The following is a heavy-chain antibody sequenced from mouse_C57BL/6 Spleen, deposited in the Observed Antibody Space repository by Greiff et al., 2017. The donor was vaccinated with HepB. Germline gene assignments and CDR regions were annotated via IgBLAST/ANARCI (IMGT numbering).Heavy chain of an antibody. D-gene: IGHD2-1*01. Sequence: VQLQQPGAELVKPGASVKLSCKASGYTFTSYWMQWVKQRPGQGLEWIGEIDPSDSYTNYNQKFKGKATLTVDTSSSTAYMHLCSLTSEDSAVYYCARSIYYGNYYAMDYWGQGTSVTVSS. CDR2: IDPSDSYT. CDR1: GYTFTSYW. J-gene: IGHJ4*01. CDR3: ARSIYYGNYYAMDY. V-gene: IGHV1-50*01.